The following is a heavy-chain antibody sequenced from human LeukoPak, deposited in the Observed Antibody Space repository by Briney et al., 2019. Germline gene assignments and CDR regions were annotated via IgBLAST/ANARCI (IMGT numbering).Heavy chain of an antibody. CDR3: AREDGTTSSSSYYYYGMDV. J-gene: IGHJ6*02. Sequence: GGSLRLSCAASGFTFSSYAMHWVRQAPGKGLEWVAVISYDGSNKYYADSVKGRFTISRDNSKNTLYLQMNSLRAEDTAVYYCAREDGTTSSSSYYYYGMDVWGQGTTVTVSS. D-gene: IGHD1-1*01. CDR2: ISYDGSNK. CDR1: GFTFSSYA. V-gene: IGHV3-30-3*01.